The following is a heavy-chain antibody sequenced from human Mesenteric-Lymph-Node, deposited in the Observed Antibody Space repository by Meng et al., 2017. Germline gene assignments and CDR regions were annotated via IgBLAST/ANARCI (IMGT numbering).Heavy chain of an antibody. CDR3: ARWSGGSDY. D-gene: IGHD3-10*01. V-gene: IGHV3-7*01. Sequence: GESLKISCAASGFTFTSYWMNWVRQAPGKGLEWVANVKQDGSATYYVDSVKGRFTISRDNAKNSLYLQMNSLRAEDTAVYYCARWSGGSDYWGRGTLVTVSS. CDR2: VKQDGSAT. J-gene: IGHJ4*02. CDR1: GFTFTSYW.